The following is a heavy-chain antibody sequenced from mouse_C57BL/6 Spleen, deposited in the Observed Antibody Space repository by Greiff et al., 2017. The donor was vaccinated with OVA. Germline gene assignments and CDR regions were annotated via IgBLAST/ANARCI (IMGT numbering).Heavy chain of an antibody. J-gene: IGHJ3*01. Sequence: QVQLQQPGTELVKPGASVKLSCKASGYTFTSYWMHWVKQRPGQGLEWIGNINPSNGGTNYNEKFKSKATLTVDKSSSTAYMQLSSLTSEDSAVYYCARSGPYYYGSSYWFAYWGQGTLVTVSA. D-gene: IGHD1-1*01. CDR2: INPSNGGT. V-gene: IGHV1-53*01. CDR3: ARSGPYYYGSSYWFAY. CDR1: GYTFTSYW.